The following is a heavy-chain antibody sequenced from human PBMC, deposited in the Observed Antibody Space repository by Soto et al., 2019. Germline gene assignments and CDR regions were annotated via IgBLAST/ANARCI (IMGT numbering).Heavy chain of an antibody. Sequence: EVQLVESGGGLVQPGGSLRLSCAASGFTFSSYWMHRVRQAPGKGLVWVSRINSDGSSTSYADSVKGRFTISRDNAKNTLYLQMNSLRAEDTAVYYCARGEGDTDAFDIWGQGTMVTVSS. J-gene: IGHJ3*02. D-gene: IGHD3-9*01. CDR1: GFTFSSYW. CDR2: INSDGSST. V-gene: IGHV3-74*01. CDR3: ARGEGDTDAFDI.